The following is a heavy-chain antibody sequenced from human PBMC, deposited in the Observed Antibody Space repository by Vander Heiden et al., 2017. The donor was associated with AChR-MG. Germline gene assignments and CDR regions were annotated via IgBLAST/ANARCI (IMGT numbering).Heavy chain of an antibody. Sequence: EVQLVEAGGGLVKPGGSLRPSCAASGFTFGSYGMNWVREAPGKGLEWVSSISSSSSYIYYADSVKGRFTISRDNAKNSLYLQMNSLRAEDTAVYYCARAIIVATTTGMDVWGQGTTVTVSS. CDR1: GFTFGSYG. V-gene: IGHV3-21*01. D-gene: IGHD5-12*01. J-gene: IGHJ6*02. CDR3: ARAIIVATTTGMDV. CDR2: ISSSSSYI.